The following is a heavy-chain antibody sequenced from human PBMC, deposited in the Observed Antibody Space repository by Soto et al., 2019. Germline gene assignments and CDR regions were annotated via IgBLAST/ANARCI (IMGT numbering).Heavy chain of an antibody. J-gene: IGHJ4*02. CDR3: ARRKSVPAAWAFYFDY. D-gene: IGHD2-2*01. CDR1: GFTFSSYE. Sequence: HPGVSLRLSCAASGFTFSSYEMNWVRQAPGKGLEWLSYITTGGGTIYYADSAKGRFTISRDNAKNSLYLQMNSLRAEDTAVYYCARRKSVPAAWAFYFDYWGQGALVTVSS. CDR2: ITTGGGTI. V-gene: IGHV3-48*03.